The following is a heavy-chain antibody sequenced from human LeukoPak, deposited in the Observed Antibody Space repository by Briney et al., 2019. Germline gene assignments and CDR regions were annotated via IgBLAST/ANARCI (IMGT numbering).Heavy chain of an antibody. CDR2: IKQDGSEK. Sequence: PGGSLRLSCAASGFTFSSYWMSWVRQAPGKGLEWVANIKQDGSEKYHVDSVKGRFTISRDNAKNSLYLQMNSLRAEDTAVYYCARESPLAAAGHWGQGTLVTVSS. CDR3: ARESPLAAAGH. V-gene: IGHV3-7*01. J-gene: IGHJ4*02. D-gene: IGHD6-13*01. CDR1: GFTFSSYW.